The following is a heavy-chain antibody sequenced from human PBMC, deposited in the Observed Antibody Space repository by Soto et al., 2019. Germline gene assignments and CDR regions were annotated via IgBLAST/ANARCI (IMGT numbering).Heavy chain of an antibody. CDR2: IYYSGST. Sequence: SETLSLTCTVSGGSISSYYWSWIRQPPGKGLEWIGYIYYSGSTNYNPSLKSRVTISVDTSKNQFSLKLSSVTAADTALYYCARHLLARSSGPKEINFDYWGQGTLVTVSS. CDR1: GGSISSYY. V-gene: IGHV4-59*08. J-gene: IGHJ4*02. CDR3: ARHLLARSSGPKEINFDY. D-gene: IGHD6-19*01.